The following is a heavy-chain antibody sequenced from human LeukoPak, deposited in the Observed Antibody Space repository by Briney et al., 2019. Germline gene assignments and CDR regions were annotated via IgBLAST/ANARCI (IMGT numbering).Heavy chain of an antibody. CDR2: ISKNGNTI. CDR1: GFTFSDYS. D-gene: IGHD3-22*01. J-gene: IGHJ5*02. Sequence: PGGSLRLSCAASGFTFSDYSMNWVRQAPGKGLEWVSYISKNGNTIYYADSVKGRFTISRDNAKKSLYLQMNNLSAEDTDVYYCARRDCDSIKCRGSNWFAPWGQGTLVSVSS. V-gene: IGHV3-48*01. CDR3: ARRDCDSIKCRGSNWFAP.